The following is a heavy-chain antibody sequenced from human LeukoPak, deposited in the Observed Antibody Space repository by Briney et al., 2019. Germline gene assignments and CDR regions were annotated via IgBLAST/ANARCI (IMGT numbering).Heavy chain of an antibody. Sequence: GGSLRLSCAASRFTFSNYAMSWVRQAPGKGLEWVSSISSSSSYIYYADSVKGRFTISRDNAKNSLYLQMNSLRAEDTAVYYCARDLHGDYGDFIDYWGQGTLVTVSS. CDR2: ISSSSSYI. V-gene: IGHV3-21*01. CDR1: RFTFSNYA. CDR3: ARDLHGDYGDFIDY. J-gene: IGHJ4*02. D-gene: IGHD4-17*01.